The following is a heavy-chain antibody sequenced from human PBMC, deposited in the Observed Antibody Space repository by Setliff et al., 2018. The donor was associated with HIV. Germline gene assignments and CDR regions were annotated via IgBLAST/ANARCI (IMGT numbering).Heavy chain of an antibody. CDR2: INAGNGDT. D-gene: IGHD3-3*01. CDR3: TRGIWSATTADYYLDV. V-gene: IGHV1-3*01. Sequence: GASVKVSCKTSGFIFTNYAVHWVRQAPGQGLEWMGWINAGNGDTRYSQKFQGSVTFTRDTSASTAYMEVTGLRSEDTADYYCTRGIWSATTADYYLDVWGQGTTVTVSS. J-gene: IGHJ6*03. CDR1: GFIFTNYA.